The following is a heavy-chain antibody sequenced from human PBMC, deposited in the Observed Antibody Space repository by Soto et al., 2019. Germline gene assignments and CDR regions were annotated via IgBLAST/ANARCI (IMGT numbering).Heavy chain of an antibody. D-gene: IGHD6-19*01. J-gene: IGHJ4*02. CDR3: ARTASGWYGILDY. Sequence: SETLSLTCTVSGGSISSGDYYWSWIRQPPGKGLEWIGYIYYSGSTYYNPSLKSRVTISVDTSKNQFSLKLSSVTAADTAVYYCARTASGWYGILDYWGQGTTVTVS. V-gene: IGHV4-30-4*01. CDR2: IYYSGST. CDR1: GGSISSGDYY.